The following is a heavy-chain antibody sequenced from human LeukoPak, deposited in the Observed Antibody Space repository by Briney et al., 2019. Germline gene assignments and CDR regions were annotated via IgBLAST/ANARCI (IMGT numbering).Heavy chain of an antibody. Sequence: SETLSLTCTVSGGSISRYYWSWIRQPAGKGLEWIGRIYTSGSTNYNPSLKSRVTMSVDTSKNQFSLKLSSVTAADTAVYYCARVRLGELSLYKDPYYFDYWGQGTLVTVSS. CDR2: IYTSGST. V-gene: IGHV4-4*07. J-gene: IGHJ4*02. CDR1: GGSISRYY. D-gene: IGHD3-16*02. CDR3: ARVRLGELSLYKDPYYFDY.